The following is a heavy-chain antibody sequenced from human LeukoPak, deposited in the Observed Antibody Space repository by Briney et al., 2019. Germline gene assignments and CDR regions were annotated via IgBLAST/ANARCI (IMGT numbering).Heavy chain of an antibody. CDR2: IWYDGTNR. V-gene: IGHV3-33*01. D-gene: IGHD2-15*01. CDR3: ARTYCSGGRCYPGWFDP. CDR1: GFAFSSFG. Sequence: GRSLRLSCAASGFAFSSFGMHWVRQAPGKGLEWVAVIWYDGTNRYYADSVKGRFTISRDNAKNSLYLQMNSLRAEDMAVYYCARTYCSGGRCYPGWFDPWGQGTLVTVSS. J-gene: IGHJ5*02.